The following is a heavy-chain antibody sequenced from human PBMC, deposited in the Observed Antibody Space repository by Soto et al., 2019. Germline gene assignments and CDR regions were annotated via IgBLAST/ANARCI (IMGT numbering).Heavy chain of an antibody. J-gene: IGHJ2*01. CDR1: GFTFSSYA. CDR3: AAGRSVNCGGDCWYWYFDL. Sequence: EVQVLESGGGLVQPGGSLRLSCVASGFTFSSYAVSWVRQAPGKGLEWVSSTTGSGDSYYVDSVRGRFTISRDTSKNTLSLQMNSLRAEDTAVYYCAAGRSVNCGGDCWYWYFDLWGRGTLVTVSS. V-gene: IGHV3-23*01. CDR2: TTGSGDS. D-gene: IGHD2-21*01.